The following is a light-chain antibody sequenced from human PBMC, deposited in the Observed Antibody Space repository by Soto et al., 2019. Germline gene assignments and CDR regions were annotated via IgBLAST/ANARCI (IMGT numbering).Light chain of an antibody. J-gene: IGKJ5*01. CDR1: QDINNY. CDR3: QQYDNLPIT. CDR2: DAS. V-gene: IGKV1-33*01. Sequence: DILVTPSPSSLSASVGDRGTMTCQASQDINNYLNWYQQKPGKAPKLLMSDASNLETGVPSRFSGSRFGTDFTYTIRSLHPEDLETYYCQQYDNLPITFGQGTRLEIK.